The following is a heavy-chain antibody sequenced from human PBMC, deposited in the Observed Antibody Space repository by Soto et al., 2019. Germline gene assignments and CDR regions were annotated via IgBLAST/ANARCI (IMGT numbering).Heavy chain of an antibody. CDR1: GGSISSGDYY. CDR2: IYYSGRT. D-gene: IGHD6-19*01. Sequence: QVQLQESGPGLVKPSQTLSLTCTVSGGSISSGDYYWSWIRQPPGKGLEWIGYIYYSGRTYYNPSLKSRVTISVDTSKQQFYLKLSSVTAADTAVYYCARGLGTSYYFDYWGQGTLVTASS. V-gene: IGHV4-30-4*01. J-gene: IGHJ4*02. CDR3: ARGLGTSYYFDY.